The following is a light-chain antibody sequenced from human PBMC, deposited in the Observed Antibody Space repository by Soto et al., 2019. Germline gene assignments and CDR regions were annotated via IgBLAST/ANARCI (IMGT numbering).Light chain of an antibody. Sequence: QAVVTQPPSVSGAPGQRVTISCTGSSSNIGAGYDVHWYQHLPGTAPKLLIYANINRPSGVPDRFSGSNSGTSASLAITGLQAEDEADYFCQSYDSRLTAYVFGTGTKVTVL. CDR2: ANI. CDR3: QSYDSRLTAYV. V-gene: IGLV1-40*01. J-gene: IGLJ1*01. CDR1: SSNIGAGYD.